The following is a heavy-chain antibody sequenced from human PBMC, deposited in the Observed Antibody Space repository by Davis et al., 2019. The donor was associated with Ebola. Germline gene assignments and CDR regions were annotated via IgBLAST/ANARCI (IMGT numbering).Heavy chain of an antibody. CDR1: GGSISSYY. CDR2: IYYSGST. V-gene: IGHV4-59*04. J-gene: IGHJ5*02. D-gene: IGHD3-10*01. CDR3: ATYYYGSGSYYPDGFDP. Sequence: MPGGSLRLSCTVSGGSISSYYWSWIRQPPGKGLEWIGYIYYSGSTYYNPSLKSRVTISVDTSKNQFSLKLSSVTAADTAVYYCATYYYGSGSYYPDGFDPWGQGTLVTVSS.